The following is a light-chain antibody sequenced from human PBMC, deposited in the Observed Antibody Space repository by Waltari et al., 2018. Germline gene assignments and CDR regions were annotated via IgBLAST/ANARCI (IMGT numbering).Light chain of an antibody. CDR2: ATT. CDR1: NNL. CDR3: CSYEPFNRV. J-gene: IGLJ3*02. Sequence: QSALTQPASVSGSPGQSIPISCSGTNNLVSWYQQFPGKVPQLVIYATTERPSGVSNRFSGSKSGDTASLTISGLQPGDEADYYCCSYEPFNRVFGGGTKLTVL. V-gene: IGLV2-23*01.